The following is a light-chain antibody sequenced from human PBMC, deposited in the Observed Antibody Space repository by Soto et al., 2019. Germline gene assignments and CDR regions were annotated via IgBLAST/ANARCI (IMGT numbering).Light chain of an antibody. Sequence: QSALGQPLSVSGSPVQSVAISCTGTSSDVGSSNGVSWYQQPPGTAPKLMIYDVSNRPSGVPDRFSGSKSGNTASLTISGLQAEDEADYYCSSYTSSSTYVFGSGTKVTVL. J-gene: IGLJ1*01. CDR1: SSDVGSSNG. V-gene: IGLV2-18*02. CDR2: DVS. CDR3: SSYTSSSTYV.